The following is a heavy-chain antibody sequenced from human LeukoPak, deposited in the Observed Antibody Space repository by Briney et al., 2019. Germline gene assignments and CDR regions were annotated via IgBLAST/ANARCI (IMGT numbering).Heavy chain of an antibody. Sequence: ASVKVSCKASGYTFTGYYMHWVRQAPGQGFEWIGWINPNSGGTNYAQKFQGRVTMTRDTSISTAYMELSRLRSDDTAVYYCARVTGGNTIFGVVIISYFDYWGQGTMVTVSS. CDR1: GYTFTGYY. D-gene: IGHD3-3*01. V-gene: IGHV1-2*02. CDR3: ARVTGGNTIFGVVIISYFDY. CDR2: INPNSGGT. J-gene: IGHJ4*02.